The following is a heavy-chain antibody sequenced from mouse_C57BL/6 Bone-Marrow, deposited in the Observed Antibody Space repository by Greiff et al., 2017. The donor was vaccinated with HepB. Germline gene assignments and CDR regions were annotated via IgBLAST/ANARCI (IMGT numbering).Heavy chain of an antibody. Sequence: VQLQQPGAELVMPGASVKLSCKASGYTFTSYWMHWVKQRPGKGLEWIGEIDPSDSYTNYNKKFKGKSTLTVDKSSSTAYMQLSSLTSEDSACYYCALLRPVAGYDMDDWGKGTTVTVSS. CDR3: ALLRPVAGYDMDD. CDR2: IDPSDSYT. J-gene: IGHJ4*01. D-gene: IGHD1-2*01. CDR1: GYTFTSYW. V-gene: IGHV1-69*01.